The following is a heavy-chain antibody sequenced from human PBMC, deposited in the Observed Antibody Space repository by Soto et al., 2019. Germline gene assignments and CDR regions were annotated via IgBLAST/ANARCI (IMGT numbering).Heavy chain of an antibody. J-gene: IGHJ4*02. D-gene: IGHD3-22*01. Sequence: PSETLPLTCSVSGNLISSGYYWGWIRQTPGKGLEWLGSIDYSGRTYYNPSLKSRVSTSVDLSKNQFSLNLRSFTAADTAVYLCARDLSTGYAYYYFDYWGQGSLVTVSS. CDR3: ARDLSTGYAYYYFDY. V-gene: IGHV4-38-2*02. CDR2: IDYSGRT. CDR1: GNLISSGYY.